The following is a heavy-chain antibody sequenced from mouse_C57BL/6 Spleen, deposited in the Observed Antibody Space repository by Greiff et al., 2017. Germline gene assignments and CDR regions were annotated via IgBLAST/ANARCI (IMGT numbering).Heavy chain of an antibody. V-gene: IGHV1-85*01. CDR1: GYTFTSYD. D-gene: IGHD1-1*01. Sequence: QVQLQQSGPELVKPGASVKLSCKASGYTFTSYDINWVKQRPGQGLEWIGWIYPRDGSTKYNEKFKGKATLTVDTSSSTAYMELHSLTSEDSAVYFCARYPRDYYGSSYMAYWGQGTLVTVSA. J-gene: IGHJ3*01. CDR2: IYPRDGST. CDR3: ARYPRDYYGSSYMAY.